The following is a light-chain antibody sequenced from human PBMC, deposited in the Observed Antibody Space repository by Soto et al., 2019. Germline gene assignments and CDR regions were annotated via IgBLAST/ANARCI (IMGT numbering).Light chain of an antibody. CDR3: QQSYNSPYT. CDR1: QTINKN. CDR2: DAS. J-gene: IGKJ2*01. Sequence: DIQMTQSPTSLCASVGDRVTITCRASQTINKNLNWYRHKLGKAPELLIYDASDSQAGVPSRFSGSGSGTDFTLIISGLQPEDFATYYCQQSYNSPYTFGQGTNLEIK. V-gene: IGKV1-39*01.